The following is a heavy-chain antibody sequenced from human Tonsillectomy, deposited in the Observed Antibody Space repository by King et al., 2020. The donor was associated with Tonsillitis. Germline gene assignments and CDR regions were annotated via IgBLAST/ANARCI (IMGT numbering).Heavy chain of an antibody. CDR3: AKDGSGRYYGALYYFDS. J-gene: IGHJ4*02. V-gene: IGHV3-43*01. CDR1: GFNFDDYT. CDR2: IGWDGTST. Sequence: VQLVESGGVVVQPGGSLRLSCAASGFNFDDYTMHWVRQAPGKGLEWVSLIGWDGTSTYYAYSVKGRFTISRDNSKNSLYLQLNSLRTEDTALYYCAKDGSGRYYGALYYFDSWGQGTLVTVSS. D-gene: IGHD1-26*01.